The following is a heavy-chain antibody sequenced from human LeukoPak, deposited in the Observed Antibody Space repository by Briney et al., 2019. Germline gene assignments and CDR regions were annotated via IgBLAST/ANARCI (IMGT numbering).Heavy chain of an antibody. CDR3: ARQVRGDGDYLPYRYFDL. CDR1: GGSISSYY. CDR2: IYTSGST. D-gene: IGHD4-17*01. V-gene: IGHV4-4*07. J-gene: IGHJ2*01. Sequence: SETLSLTCTVSGGSISSYYWSWIRQPAGKGLEWIGRIYTSGSTNYSPSLTSRVTMSVDTSKNQFSLKLSSVTAADTAVYYSARQVRGDGDYLPYRYFDLWGRGTLVTVSS.